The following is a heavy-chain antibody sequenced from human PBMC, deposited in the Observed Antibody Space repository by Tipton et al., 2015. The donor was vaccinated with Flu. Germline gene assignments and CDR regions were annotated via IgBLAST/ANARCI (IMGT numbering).Heavy chain of an antibody. CDR2: ISGYNGDT. J-gene: IGHJ6*02. Sequence: QVQLVQSGVEVKKPGASVKVSCKASGYTFTNFGITWVRQAPGQGLEWMGWISGYNGDTNYAEKLQGRVTMTTDASTHTAYMELRSLKADDTAMYYCARDRGSYNIHLECHYYYGMDVWGQGTTVTVSS. CDR3: ARDRGSYNIHLECHYYYGMDV. V-gene: IGHV1-18*01. D-gene: IGHD1-26*01. CDR1: GYTFTNFG.